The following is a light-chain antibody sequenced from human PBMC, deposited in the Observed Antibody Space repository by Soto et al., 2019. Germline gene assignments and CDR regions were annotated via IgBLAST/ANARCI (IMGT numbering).Light chain of an antibody. V-gene: IGKV1-13*02. CDR2: DVS. CDR1: QDVRGA. CDR3: QQFNSYPIT. J-gene: IGKJ5*01. Sequence: AIQLTQSPSSLSASVGDRVTITCRASQDVRGALAWYQQKPGQAPKILIYDVSRLESGVPSRFSGSSSGTDFTLTISSLQPIDFATYYCQQFNSYPITVGQGTRLEIK.